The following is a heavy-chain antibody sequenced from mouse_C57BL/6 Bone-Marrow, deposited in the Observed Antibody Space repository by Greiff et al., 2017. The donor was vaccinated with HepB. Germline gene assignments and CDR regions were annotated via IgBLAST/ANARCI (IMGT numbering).Heavy chain of an antibody. Sequence: VHLVESGAELARPGASVKMSCKASGYTFTSYTMHWVKQRPGQGLEWIGYINPSSGYTKYNQKFKDKATLTADKSSSTAYMQLSSLTSEDSAVYYCARNGSTNFWGQGTTPTVSS. CDR2: INPSSGYT. V-gene: IGHV1-4*01. J-gene: IGHJ2*01. CDR1: GYTFTSYT. CDR3: ARNGSTNF. D-gene: IGHD1-1*01.